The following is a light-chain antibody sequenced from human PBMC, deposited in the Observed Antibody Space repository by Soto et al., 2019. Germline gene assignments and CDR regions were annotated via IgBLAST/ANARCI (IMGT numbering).Light chain of an antibody. CDR1: QDISSW. CDR3: QQANSSPLT. Sequence: DIQMTQSPSFVSASVGDRVTITCRASQDISSWLVWYQQKPGKAPKLLIHATSGLQSGVPSRFSGSGSGTDFTLTISNLQSEDFETYYCQQANSSPLTLGGGTKVDIK. V-gene: IGKV1-12*01. J-gene: IGKJ4*01. CDR2: ATS.